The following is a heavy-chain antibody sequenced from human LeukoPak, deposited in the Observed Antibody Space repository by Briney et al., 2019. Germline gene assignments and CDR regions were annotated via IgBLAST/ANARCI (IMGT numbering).Heavy chain of an antibody. CDR1: GFTFSSYW. V-gene: IGHV3-7*01. J-gene: IGHJ4*02. D-gene: IGHD3/OR15-3a*01. CDR2: IKQDGSEK. Sequence: QPGGSLRLSCAASGFTFSSYWMSWVRQAPGKGLEWVANIKQDGSEKYYVDSVKGRFTISRDNAKNSLYLQMNSLRAEDTAVYYCARDHGSHEWTTQDYWGQGTLVTVSS. CDR3: ARDHGSHEWTTQDY.